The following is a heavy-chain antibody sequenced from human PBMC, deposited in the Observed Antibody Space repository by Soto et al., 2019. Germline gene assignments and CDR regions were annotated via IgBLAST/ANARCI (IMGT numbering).Heavy chain of an antibody. V-gene: IGHV4-4*02. J-gene: IGHJ3*02. CDR2: IYHSGST. D-gene: IGHD6-6*01. CDR1: GGSISSSNW. CDR3: AREGIAARSGAFDI. Sequence: SETLSLTCAVSGGSISSSNWWSWVRQPPGKGLEWIGEIYHSGSTNYNPSLKSRVTISVDKSKNQFPLKLSSVTAADTAVYYCAREGIAARSGAFDIWGQGTMVTVSS.